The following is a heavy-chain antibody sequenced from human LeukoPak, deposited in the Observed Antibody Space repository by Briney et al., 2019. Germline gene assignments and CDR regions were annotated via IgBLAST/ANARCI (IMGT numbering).Heavy chain of an antibody. CDR3: ARVRYAGTTFAYYYYMDV. V-gene: IGHV1-18*01. J-gene: IGHJ6*03. CDR2: ISAYNGNT. D-gene: IGHD1-7*01. Sequence: ASVKVSCKASGYTFTSYGISWVRQAPGQGLEWMGWISAYNGNTNYAQKLQGRVTMTTDTSTSTAYMELRSLRSDDTAVYYCARVRYAGTTFAYYYYMDVWGKGTTVTVSS. CDR1: GYTFTSYG.